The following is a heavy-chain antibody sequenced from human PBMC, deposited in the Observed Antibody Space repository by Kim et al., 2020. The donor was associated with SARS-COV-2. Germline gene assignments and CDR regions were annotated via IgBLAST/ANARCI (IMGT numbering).Heavy chain of an antibody. CDR2: IYWDDDK. Sequence: SGPTLVKPTQTLTLTCTFSGFSLSTSGVGVGWIRQPPGKALEWLALIYWDDDKRYSLSLKTRLTITKGTSKNQVVLTMTNMDPVDTATYYCAHRSIAAAGTSWSRFDPWGQGTLVSVSS. V-gene: IGHV2-5*02. D-gene: IGHD6-13*01. CDR1: GFSLSTSGVG. J-gene: IGHJ5*02. CDR3: AHRSIAAAGTSWSRFDP.